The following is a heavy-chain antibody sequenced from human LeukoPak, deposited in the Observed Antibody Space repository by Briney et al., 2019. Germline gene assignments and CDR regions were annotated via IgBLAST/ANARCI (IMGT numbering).Heavy chain of an antibody. D-gene: IGHD5/OR15-5a*01. CDR1: GYGFIDFY. CDR2: INPHRGAT. J-gene: IGHJ5*02. V-gene: IGHV1-2*02. CDR3: ATSSSVTHTRDP. Sequence: ASVTVSCKASGYGFIDFYFNWVRQAPGQGLEWMGWINPHRGATNYAQRFQGRVSMDASFDTAYIELSRLTSDDTAVYYCATSSSVTHTRDPWGQGTLVTVSS.